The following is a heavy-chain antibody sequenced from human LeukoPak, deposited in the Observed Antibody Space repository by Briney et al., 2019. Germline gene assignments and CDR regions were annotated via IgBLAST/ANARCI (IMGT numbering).Heavy chain of an antibody. CDR3: ASLLDSSSWPY. V-gene: IGHV4-39*01. J-gene: IGHJ4*02. CDR1: GGSISSSSYY. Sequence: SETLSLTCTVSGGSISSSSYYWGWIRQPPGKGLEWIGSIYYSGTTYYNPSLKSRVTISVDTSKNQFSLKMSSVTAADTAVYYCASLLDSSSWPYWGQGTLVTVSS. D-gene: IGHD6-13*01. CDR2: IYYSGTT.